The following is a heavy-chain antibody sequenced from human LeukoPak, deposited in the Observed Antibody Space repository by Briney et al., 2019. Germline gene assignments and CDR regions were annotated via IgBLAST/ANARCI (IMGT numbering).Heavy chain of an antibody. CDR3: ARDLSFDWFPYYFDY. CDR1: SGSVSNSHYY. J-gene: IGHJ4*02. CDR2: IFYSGNT. D-gene: IGHD3-9*01. Sequence: SETLSLTCTVSSGSVSNSHYYWAWVRQPPGKGLEWLGSIFYSGNTHYNPSLKSPVTISIDTSKNQFSLKVSSVTAADTAIYYCARDLSFDWFPYYFDYWGQGVLVTVSS. V-gene: IGHV4-39*07.